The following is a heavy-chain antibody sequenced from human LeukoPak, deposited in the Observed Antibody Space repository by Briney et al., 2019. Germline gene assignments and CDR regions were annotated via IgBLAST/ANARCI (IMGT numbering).Heavy chain of an antibody. CDR2: ISAYNGNT. D-gene: IGHD4-11*01. Sequence: GASVKVSCKASGYTFTSYGISWVRQAPGQGLEWMGWISAYNGNTNYAQKLQGRVTMTTDTSTSTAYMELRSLRSDDTAVYYCARAYVDDYSNREGLGYWGQGTLVTVSS. J-gene: IGHJ4*02. CDR3: ARAYVDDYSNREGLGY. CDR1: GYTFTSYG. V-gene: IGHV1-18*01.